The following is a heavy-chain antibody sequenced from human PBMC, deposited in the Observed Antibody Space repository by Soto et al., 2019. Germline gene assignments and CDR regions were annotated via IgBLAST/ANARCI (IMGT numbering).Heavy chain of an antibody. V-gene: IGHV1-18*01. CDR3: ARSISGYLYYFDY. J-gene: IGHJ4*02. CDR2: INAYNAHT. Sequence: QVQLVQSGAEVKKPGASVKVSCKASGYTFTTYGTSWVRQAPGQGLEWVGWINAYNAHTIYAQKLQGRVTMTTDTSTSTAYMELRSLRSDDTAVYYCARSISGYLYYFDYWGQGTLVTVSS. CDR1: GYTFTTYG. D-gene: IGHD5-12*01.